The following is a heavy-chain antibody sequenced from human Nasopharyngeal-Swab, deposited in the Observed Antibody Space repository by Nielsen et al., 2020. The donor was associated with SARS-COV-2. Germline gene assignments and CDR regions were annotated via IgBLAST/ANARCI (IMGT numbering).Heavy chain of an antibody. CDR2: ISSSSTYI. V-gene: IGHV3-21*01. Sequence: GRSLRLSCAASGFTFSTYSMNWVRQAPGKGLEWVSSISSSSTYIYYADSVKGRFTISRDNAKNSLYLQMNSLRAEDTAVYYCARQNFQTGGASYGMDVWGHGTTVTVSS. D-gene: IGHD3-16*01. CDR1: GFTFSTYS. CDR3: ARQNFQTGGASYGMDV. J-gene: IGHJ6*02.